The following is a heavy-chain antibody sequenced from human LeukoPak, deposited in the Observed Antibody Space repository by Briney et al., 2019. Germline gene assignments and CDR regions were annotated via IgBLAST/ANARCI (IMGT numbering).Heavy chain of an antibody. CDR2: IKEDGTET. CDR1: GFMFSSNW. D-gene: IGHD5-24*01. CDR3: AKEGRSLQTY. Sequence: GGSLRLSCAASGFMFSSNWMSWLRLAPGKGLAWVANIKEDGTETYYVDSVKGRFTISRDNAKNSLYLQMNSLRVEDTAVYYCAKEGRSLQTYWGQGTLVAVSS. V-gene: IGHV3-7*03. J-gene: IGHJ4*02.